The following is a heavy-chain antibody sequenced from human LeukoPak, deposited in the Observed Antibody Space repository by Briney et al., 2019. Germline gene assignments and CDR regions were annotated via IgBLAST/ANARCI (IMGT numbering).Heavy chain of an antibody. CDR3: AHVYYYDSSGYSTPDY. CDR2: IYWDDDK. V-gene: IGHV2-5*02. J-gene: IGHJ4*02. D-gene: IGHD3-22*01. Sequence: SGPTLVHPTPTLTLTCTFSGVSLSTGGGGVGWIRQPPGKALEWLTLIYWDDDKLYSPSLKSRLTITKDTSKIQVVLTMTNMHPVDTVTYYCAHVYYYDSSGYSTPDYWGQGTLVTVSS. CDR1: GVSLSTGGGG.